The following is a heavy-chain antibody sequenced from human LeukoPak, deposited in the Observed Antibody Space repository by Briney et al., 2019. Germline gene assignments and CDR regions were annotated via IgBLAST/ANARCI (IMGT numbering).Heavy chain of an antibody. Sequence: SETLSLTYALYGGSEPGYYWGWLGDPPGKAVVGMGDIMHSASTNYDPSLKSRVSISVETSKTQFSLKLRCVTAAGTAVYCCARAFGRELLHSYYYYGMDVWGQGTTVTVSS. D-gene: IGHD1-26*01. CDR2: IMHSAST. CDR1: GGSEPGYY. CDR3: ARAFGRELLHSYYYYGMDV. V-gene: IGHV4-34*12. J-gene: IGHJ6*01.